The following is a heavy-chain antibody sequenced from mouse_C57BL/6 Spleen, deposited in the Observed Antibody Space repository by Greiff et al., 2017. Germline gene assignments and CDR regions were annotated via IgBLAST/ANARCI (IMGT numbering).Heavy chain of an antibody. V-gene: IGHV3-6*01. D-gene: IGHD1-1*01. Sequence: EVHLVESGPGLVKPSQSLSLTCSVTGYSITSGYYWNWIRQFPGNKLEWMGYISYDGSNNYNPSLKNRISITRDTSKNQFFLKLNSVTTEDKATYYCARADTTVVADYWGQGTTLTVSS. CDR2: ISYDGSN. CDR1: GYSITSGYY. CDR3: ARADTTVVADY. J-gene: IGHJ2*01.